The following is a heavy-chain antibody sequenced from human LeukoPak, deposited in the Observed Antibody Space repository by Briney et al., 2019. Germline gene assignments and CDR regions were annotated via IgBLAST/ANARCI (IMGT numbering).Heavy chain of an antibody. J-gene: IGHJ4*02. Sequence: GGSPRLSCTASGFTFSSLAMTWVRQAPGKGLEWVSTIRSNGDTTYNADSVKGRFTISRDNSKNTLYLELNSLRVEDTATFYCAKGQELDDGVFDSWGQGTMVTVSS. V-gene: IGHV3-23*01. D-gene: IGHD1-1*01. CDR2: IRSNGDTT. CDR1: GFTFSSLA. CDR3: AKGQELDDGVFDS.